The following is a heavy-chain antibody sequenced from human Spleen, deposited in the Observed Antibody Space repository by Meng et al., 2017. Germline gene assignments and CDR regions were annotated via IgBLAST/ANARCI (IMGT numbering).Heavy chain of an antibody. CDR2: INAVFWTT. V-gene: IGHV1-69*13. Sequence: SVKVSCKASGYTFTGYYMHWVRQAPGQGLEWIGGINAVFWTTNYGQKFQDRVTITSDESTSTVYMELTRLTSEDTAVYFCARKAGNCISTTCYSLDYWGQGTLVTVSS. CDR1: GYTFTGYY. D-gene: IGHD2-2*01. J-gene: IGHJ4*02. CDR3: ARKAGNCISTTCYSLDY.